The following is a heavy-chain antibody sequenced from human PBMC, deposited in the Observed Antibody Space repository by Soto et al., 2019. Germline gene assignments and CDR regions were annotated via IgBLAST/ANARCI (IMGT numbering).Heavy chain of an antibody. J-gene: IGHJ6*02. V-gene: IGHV3-30-3*01. CDR3: ARGGLRFLGWLAYGMDV. CDR2: ISYDGSNK. Sequence: QVQLVESGGGVVQPGRSLRLSCAASGFTFSSYAMHWVRQAPGKGLEWVAVISYDGSNKYYADSVKGRFTISRDNSKNTLYLQMYSLRAEDTAVYYCARGGLRFLGWLAYGMDVWGQGTTVTVSS. CDR1: GFTFSSYA. D-gene: IGHD3-3*01.